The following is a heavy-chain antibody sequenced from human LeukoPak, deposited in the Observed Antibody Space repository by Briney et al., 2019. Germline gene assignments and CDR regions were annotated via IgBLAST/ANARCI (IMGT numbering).Heavy chain of an antibody. CDR3: AREGSGSSFDP. CDR1: GFTFSNYA. Sequence: PGGSLRLSCAASGFTFSNYAMCWVRQAPGKGLEWVSCISGSGSSTYYADSVKGRFTISRDNAKNSLYLQMSSLRAEDTAVYYCAREGSGSSFDPWGQGTLVTVSS. CDR2: ISGSGSST. V-gene: IGHV3-23*01. D-gene: IGHD1-26*01. J-gene: IGHJ5*02.